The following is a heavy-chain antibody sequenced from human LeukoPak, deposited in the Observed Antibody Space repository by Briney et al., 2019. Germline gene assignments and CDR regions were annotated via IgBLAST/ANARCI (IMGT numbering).Heavy chain of an antibody. CDR2: ISGGGDIT. J-gene: IGHJ4*02. CDR1: GFNFANHA. Sequence: PGGSLRLSCAASGFNFANHAMSWVRHTPGKGLEWVSAISGGGDITYYADSVTGRFTISRHNSKDTLFLQMHSLRPGDTAVYYCVREDTPATANYWGQGTLVTISS. D-gene: IGHD2-21*02. V-gene: IGHV3-23*01. CDR3: VREDTPATANY.